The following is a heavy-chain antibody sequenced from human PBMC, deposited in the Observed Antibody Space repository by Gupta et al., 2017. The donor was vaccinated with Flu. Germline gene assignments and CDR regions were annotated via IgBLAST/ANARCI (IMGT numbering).Heavy chain of an antibody. CDR2: IDWNGDTV. CDR1: GFIFADYA. D-gene: IGHD3-3*01. Sequence: EVQLVESGGGLVQPGRSLRLSCTASGFIFADYAIHWVRQPPGKGLEWVSGIDWNGDTVGYADSVKGRFTISLENAKSSLYLQMNSLRPEDTAHYYCVYSAYGIWRGFSHWGQGTLVTVSS. CDR3: VYSAYGIWRGFSH. V-gene: IGHV3-9*01. J-gene: IGHJ4*02.